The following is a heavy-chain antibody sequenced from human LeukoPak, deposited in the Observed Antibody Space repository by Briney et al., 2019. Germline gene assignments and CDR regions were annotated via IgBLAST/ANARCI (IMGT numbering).Heavy chain of an antibody. Sequence: SETLSLTCAVYGGSFSGYYWSWIRQPPGKGLEWIGEINHSGSTNYNPSLKSRVTISVDTSKNQFSLKLSSVTAADTAVYYCARLVEAAADHWGQGTLVTVSS. V-gene: IGHV4-34*01. CDR3: ARLVEAAADH. D-gene: IGHD6-13*01. J-gene: IGHJ4*02. CDR1: GGSFSGYY. CDR2: INHSGST.